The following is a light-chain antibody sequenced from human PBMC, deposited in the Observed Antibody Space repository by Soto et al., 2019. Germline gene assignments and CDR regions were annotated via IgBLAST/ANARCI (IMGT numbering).Light chain of an antibody. J-gene: IGKJ5*01. Sequence: EIVMTQSPATLSVSPGERATLSCRASQSVSSKLAWYQQRPGQAPRLLIYGASTRATGIPARFSGSGSGTEFTLNSSSLRSEDVAVYYCQQYDNWPPVTFGQGTRLEIK. CDR2: GAS. CDR1: QSVSSK. V-gene: IGKV3-15*01. CDR3: QQYDNWPPVT.